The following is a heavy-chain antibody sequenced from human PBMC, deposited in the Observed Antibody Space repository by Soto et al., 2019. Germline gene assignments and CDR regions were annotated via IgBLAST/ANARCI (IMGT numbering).Heavy chain of an antibody. Sequence: GGSLRLSCAASGFTFSSYGMHWVRQAPGKGLEWVAVIWYDGSNKYYADSVKGRFTISRDNSKNTLYLQMNSLRAEDTAVYYCARDGTGVTAIRYYFDYWGQGTLVTVSS. D-gene: IGHD2-21*02. V-gene: IGHV3-33*01. CDR2: IWYDGSNK. J-gene: IGHJ4*02. CDR1: GFTFSSYG. CDR3: ARDGTGVTAIRYYFDY.